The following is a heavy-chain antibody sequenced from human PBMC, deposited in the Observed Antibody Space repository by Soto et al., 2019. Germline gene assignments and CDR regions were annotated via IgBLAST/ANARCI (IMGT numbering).Heavy chain of an antibody. D-gene: IGHD2-15*01. Sequence: SETLSLTCTVSGGSISSSSYYWGWIRQPPGKGLEWIGSIYYSGSTYYNPSLKSRVTISVDTSKNQFSLKLSSVTAADTAVYYCAIQSVVPGGHYFDYWGQGTXVTVSS. CDR2: IYYSGST. V-gene: IGHV4-39*01. J-gene: IGHJ4*02. CDR3: AIQSVVPGGHYFDY. CDR1: GGSISSSSYY.